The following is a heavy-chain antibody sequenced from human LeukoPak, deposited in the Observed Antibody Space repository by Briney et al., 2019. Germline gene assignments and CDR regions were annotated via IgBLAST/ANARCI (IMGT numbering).Heavy chain of an antibody. V-gene: IGHV1-46*01. D-gene: IGHD6-6*01. CDR3: ARDSSSSEYYFDY. J-gene: IGHJ4*02. CDR2: INPSGGST. Sequence: ASVKVSCKASGGTFSSYAISWVRQAPGQGLEWMGIINPSGGSTSYAQKFQGRVTMTRDTSISTAYMELSRLRSDDTAVYYCARDSSSSEYYFDYWGQGTLVTVSS. CDR1: GGTFSSYA.